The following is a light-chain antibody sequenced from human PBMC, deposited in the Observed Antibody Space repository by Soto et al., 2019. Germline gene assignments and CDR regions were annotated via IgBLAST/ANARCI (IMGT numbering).Light chain of an antibody. J-gene: IGKJ1*01. CDR3: QQSDSLPPT. CDR2: DAS. CDR1: QDIKRS. Sequence: DIQMTQSPSSLSASVGDRVTITCQASQDIKRSLNWYQQKPGTAPKLLIYDASNLEVGVPSRFSGSGSGTDCTFTITTLQPEDVAKYFCQQSDSLPPTFGQGTKVQI. V-gene: IGKV1-33*01.